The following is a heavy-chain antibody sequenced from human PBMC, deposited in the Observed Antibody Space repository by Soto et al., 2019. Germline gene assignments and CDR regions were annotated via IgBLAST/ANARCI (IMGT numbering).Heavy chain of an antibody. CDR2: ISGSDGKT. Sequence: GGSLRLSCAASGFSFGSYALSWVRQAPGKGLEWVSTISGSDGKTFYADSVKGRFSISRDTSQSTLYLQMNSLRADDAAMYYCARWSYLDYWGQGTRVTVSS. V-gene: IGHV3-23*01. CDR1: GFSFGSYA. CDR3: ARWSYLDY. J-gene: IGHJ4*02. D-gene: IGHD3-3*01.